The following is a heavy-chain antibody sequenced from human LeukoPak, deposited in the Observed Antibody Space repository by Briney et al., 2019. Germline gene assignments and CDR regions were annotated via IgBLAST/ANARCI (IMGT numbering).Heavy chain of an antibody. CDR1: GGTFSSYA. V-gene: IGHV1-69*13. CDR3: AREGWFGELPQSWFDP. D-gene: IGHD3-10*01. CDR2: IIPIFGTA. Sequence: SVKVSCKASGGTFSSYAISWVRQAPGQGLEWMGGIIPIFGTANYAQKFQGRVTITADESKSTAYMELSSLRSEDTAVYYCAREGWFGELPQSWFDPWGQGTLVTVSS. J-gene: IGHJ5*02.